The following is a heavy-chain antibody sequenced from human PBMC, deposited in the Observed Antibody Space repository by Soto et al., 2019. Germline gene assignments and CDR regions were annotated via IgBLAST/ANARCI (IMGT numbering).Heavy chain of an antibody. CDR3: ARDSGLGGFEP. V-gene: IGHV4-30-2*01. J-gene: IGHJ5*02. Sequence: LQLQGSGSGLVKPSQTLSLTCAVSGASISSSGYTWSWIRQPPGKGLEWIGYIYHSGSTYYNPSLKSRVTISVDKSKNQFSLNLTSVTAADTAVYYCARDSGLGGFEPWGQGTLVTVSS. D-gene: IGHD3-9*01. CDR1: GASISSSGYT. CDR2: IYHSGST.